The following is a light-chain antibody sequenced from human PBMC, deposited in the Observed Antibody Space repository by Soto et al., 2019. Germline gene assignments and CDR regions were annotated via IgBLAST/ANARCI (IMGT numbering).Light chain of an antibody. CDR1: RRDVGGYDR. CDR2: GVP. CDR3: ASYGCRDDMI. V-gene: IGLV2-8*01. Sequence: QSALTQPPSASGSPGQSVTISCTGTRRDVGGYDRVSWFQQHPGKAPKLIIYGVPDRISGVSDRFSGSKSGNTASLTVSGLQAEDEADYYCASYGCRDDMIFGGGTKLTVL. J-gene: IGLJ2*01.